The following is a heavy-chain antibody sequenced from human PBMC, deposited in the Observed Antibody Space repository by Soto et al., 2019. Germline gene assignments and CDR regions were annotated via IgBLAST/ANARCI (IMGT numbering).Heavy chain of an antibody. J-gene: IGHJ5*02. V-gene: IGHV4-39*01. Sequence: SETLSLTCSGSGDSVTTTSYFWGWIRQSPGKGLEWIGNIHHSGSVYYSPSLKSRVTISVDTSNNQFSLKLDPVTAADTAVYYCARQERFGNWYDPWGMGIRVTVSS. CDR3: ARQERFGNWYDP. D-gene: IGHD3-3*01. CDR1: GDSVTTTSYF. CDR2: IHHSGSV.